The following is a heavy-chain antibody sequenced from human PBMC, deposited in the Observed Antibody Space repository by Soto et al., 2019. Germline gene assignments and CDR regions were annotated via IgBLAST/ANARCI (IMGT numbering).Heavy chain of an antibody. Sequence: SETQCVTWAVAGGSIRGTRWWSWVSKSPGKGLEWIGDIYHGGSTNYNPSLKSRVTISVDTSKNQFSLKLSSVTAADTAVYYCARLPYCSSTSCYVGGQGYYGMDVWGQGTTVTVSS. CDR1: GGSIRGTRW. J-gene: IGHJ6*02. V-gene: IGHV4-4*02. CDR2: IYHGGST. D-gene: IGHD2-2*01. CDR3: ARLPYCSSTSCYVGGQGYYGMDV.